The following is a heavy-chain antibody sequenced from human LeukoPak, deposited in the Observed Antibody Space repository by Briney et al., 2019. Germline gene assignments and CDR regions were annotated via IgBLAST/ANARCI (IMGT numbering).Heavy chain of an antibody. D-gene: IGHD1-26*01. J-gene: IGHJ4*02. CDR2: ISAYNGNT. CDR1: GYTFTSYG. CDR3: ARGREWELLPSFFDY. Sequence: GASVTVSCKASGYTFTSYGISWVRQAPGQGLEWMGWISAYNGNTNYAQKLQGRVTITADESTSTAYMELSSLRSEDTAVYYCARGREWELLPSFFDYWGQGTLVTVSS. V-gene: IGHV1-18*01.